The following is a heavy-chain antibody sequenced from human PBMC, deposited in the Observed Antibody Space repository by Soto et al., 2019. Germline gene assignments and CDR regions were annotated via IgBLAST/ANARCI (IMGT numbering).Heavy chain of an antibody. Sequence: QVQLQESGPGLVKPSGTLSLTCAVSGDSVNTSDWWNWVRQPPGKGLEWIGEIYHGGNIYYNPALKSRVTISLDKSKNQLSLELTSVTATDTAIYYCARDHQISDTWSFDFWGQGTLVTVSS. CDR1: GDSVNTSDW. J-gene: IGHJ4*02. CDR3: ARDHQISDTWSFDF. D-gene: IGHD1-26*01. CDR2: IYHGGNI. V-gene: IGHV4-4*02.